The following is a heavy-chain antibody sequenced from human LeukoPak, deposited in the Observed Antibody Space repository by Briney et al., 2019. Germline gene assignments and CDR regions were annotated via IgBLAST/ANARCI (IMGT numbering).Heavy chain of an antibody. J-gene: IGHJ5*02. CDR1: GYTFTSYA. D-gene: IGHD3-3*01. Sequence: ASVKVSCKASGYTFTSYAINWVRQATGQGLEWMGWMNPNSANTGYAQKFQGRVTMTRNTSISTAYMALSSLRSEDTAVYYCAREAITIFGVVRTQTTYGPHRFDPWGQGTLVTVSS. V-gene: IGHV1-8*01. CDR2: MNPNSANT. CDR3: AREAITIFGVVRTQTTYGPHRFDP.